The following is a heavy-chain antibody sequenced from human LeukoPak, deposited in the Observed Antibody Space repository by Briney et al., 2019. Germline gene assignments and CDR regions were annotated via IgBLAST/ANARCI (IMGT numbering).Heavy chain of an antibody. CDR1: RGTFSSFA. D-gene: IGHD6-13*01. CDR3: AREPWRQQLPYWYFDL. J-gene: IGHJ2*01. Sequence: AVKVSCKSSRGTFSSFAISWVRQPPGQGLEWMGRIIPILDVADYAQKFQDRVTITADTSTNTAYMELSSLTPEDTAVYFCAREPWRQQLPYWYFDLWGRGNLITVSS. V-gene: IGHV1-69*04. CDR2: IIPILDVA.